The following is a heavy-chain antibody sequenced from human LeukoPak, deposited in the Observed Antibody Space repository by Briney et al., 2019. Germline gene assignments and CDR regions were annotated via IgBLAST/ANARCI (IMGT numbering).Heavy chain of an antibody. J-gene: IGHJ4*02. CDR3: ARYIAAADNGGYYFDF. D-gene: IGHD6-13*01. Sequence: GESLKISCKGSGYSFTNYWIGWVRQMPGKGLEWMGIIYPGDSDSRYSLSFQGQVTISADKSISTAYLQWSSLKASDTALYYCARYIAAADNGGYYFDFWGQGTLVTVSS. CDR1: GYSFTNYW. CDR2: IYPGDSDS. V-gene: IGHV5-51*01.